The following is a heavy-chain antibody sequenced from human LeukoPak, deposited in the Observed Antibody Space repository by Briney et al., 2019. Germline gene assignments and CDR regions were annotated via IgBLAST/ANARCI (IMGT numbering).Heavy chain of an antibody. CDR3: ARGGFRAAAGTALWY. CDR2: INHGGST. D-gene: IGHD6-13*01. Sequence: SETLSLTCAVYGGSFSGYCWSWIRQPPGKGLEWIGEINHGGSTNNNPSLKSRVTISIDTSKNQFSLKLNSVTAADTAVYFCARGGFRAAAGTALWYWGQGTLVTVSS. CDR1: GGSFSGYC. J-gene: IGHJ4*02. V-gene: IGHV4-34*01.